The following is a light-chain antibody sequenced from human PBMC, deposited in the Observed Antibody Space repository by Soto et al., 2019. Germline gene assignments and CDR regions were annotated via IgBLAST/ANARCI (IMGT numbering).Light chain of an antibody. J-gene: IGKJ1*01. CDR1: QGISNS. Sequence: DIKMTQSPSSLSASVGDRVTITCRASQGISNSLAWYQQKPGKVPKLLIYAASSLQSGVPSRFSGSGSGTDFTLTISSLQTEDVATYYCQKYNSAPWTFGQGTKVEIK. CDR2: AAS. CDR3: QKYNSAPWT. V-gene: IGKV1-27*01.